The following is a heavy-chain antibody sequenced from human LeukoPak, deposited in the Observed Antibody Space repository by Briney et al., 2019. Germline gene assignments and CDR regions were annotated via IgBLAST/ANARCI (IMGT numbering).Heavy chain of an antibody. Sequence: SETLSLTCTFSGGSITSYYWSWIRQPAGKGLEWIGRTHTSGSTNYNPSLKSRVTISVDTSKNQFSLKLSSVTAADTAVYYCARRRVHSWFDPWGQGTLVTVSS. J-gene: IGHJ5*02. CDR1: GGSITSYY. CDR2: THTSGST. V-gene: IGHV4-4*07. CDR3: ARRRVHSWFDP.